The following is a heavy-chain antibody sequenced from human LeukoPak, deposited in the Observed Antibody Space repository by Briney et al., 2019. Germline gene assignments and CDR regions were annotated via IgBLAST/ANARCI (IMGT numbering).Heavy chain of an antibody. CDR1: GGSISSSSYY. Sequence: SETLSLTCTVSGGSISSSSYYWGWIRQPPGKGLEWIGSIYYSGSTYYNPSLKSRVTISVDTSKTQFSLKLSSVTAADTAVYYCARGGDIVVVPAALQYYYYYYGMDVWGQGTTVTVSS. J-gene: IGHJ6*02. CDR3: ARGGDIVVVPAALQYYYYYYGMDV. D-gene: IGHD2-2*01. V-gene: IGHV4-39*01. CDR2: IYYSGST.